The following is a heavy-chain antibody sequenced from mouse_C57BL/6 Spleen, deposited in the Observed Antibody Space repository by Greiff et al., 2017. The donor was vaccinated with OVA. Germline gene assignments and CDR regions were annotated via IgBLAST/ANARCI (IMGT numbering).Heavy chain of an antibody. CDR1: GFTFSSYA. CDR2: LSDGGSYT. V-gene: IGHV5-4*01. J-gene: IGHJ3*01. Sequence: EVQLVESGGGLVKPGGSLKLSCAASGFTFSSYAMSWVRQTPEKRLEWVATLSDGGSYTYYPDNVKGRFTISRDNAKNNLYLQMSHLKSEDTAMYYCAREGDYLFAYWGQGTLVTVSA. D-gene: IGHD1-1*01. CDR3: AREGDYLFAY.